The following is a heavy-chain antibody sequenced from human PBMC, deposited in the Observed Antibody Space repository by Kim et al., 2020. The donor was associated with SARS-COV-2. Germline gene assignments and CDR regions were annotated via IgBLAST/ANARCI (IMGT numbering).Heavy chain of an antibody. Sequence: SETLSLTCTVSGGSISSYYWSWIRQPAGKGLEWIGRIYTSGSTNYNPSLKSRVTMSVDTSKNQFSLKLSSVTAADTAVYYCARTPDDCSGGSCYPFFDYWGQGTLVTVSS. V-gene: IGHV4-4*07. CDR3: ARTPDDCSGGSCYPFFDY. CDR1: GGSISSYY. J-gene: IGHJ4*02. D-gene: IGHD2-15*01. CDR2: IYTSGST.